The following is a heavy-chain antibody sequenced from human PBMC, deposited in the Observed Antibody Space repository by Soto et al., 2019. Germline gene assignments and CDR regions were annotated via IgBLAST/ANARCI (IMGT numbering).Heavy chain of an antibody. D-gene: IGHD2-15*01. V-gene: IGHV1-3*01. CDR1: GYTFTSYA. J-gene: IGHJ3*02. CDR3: ARDGDCSGGSCYPNTNAFDI. CDR2: INAGNGNT. Sequence: GASVKVSCKASGYTFTSYAMHWVRQAHGQRLEWMGWINAGNGNTKYSQKFQGRVTITRDTSASTAYMELSSLRSEDTAVYYCARDGDCSGGSCYPNTNAFDIWGQGTMVTVSS.